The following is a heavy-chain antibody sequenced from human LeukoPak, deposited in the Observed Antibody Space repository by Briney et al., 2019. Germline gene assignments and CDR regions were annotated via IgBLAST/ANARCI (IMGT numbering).Heavy chain of an antibody. D-gene: IGHD4-17*01. CDR3: ARGHDYGDYGAFAYYFDY. CDR1: GFVVSSTY. Sequence: GGSLRLSCAASGFVVSSTYMSWVRQPPGKGLEWVSVIYSGGQTFYPDSVKGRFTISRDSSENMVHLQMTSLRAEDTAVYYCARGHDYGDYGAFAYYFDYWGQGTPVTVSS. V-gene: IGHV3-66*01. CDR2: IYSGGQT. J-gene: IGHJ4*02.